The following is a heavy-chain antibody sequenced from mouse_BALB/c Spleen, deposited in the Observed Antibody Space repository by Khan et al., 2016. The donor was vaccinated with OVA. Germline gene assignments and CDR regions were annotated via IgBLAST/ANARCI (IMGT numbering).Heavy chain of an antibody. Sequence: DVMLVESGGDLVKTGGSLKLSCAASGFTFSTYGMSWVRQTPDKRLEWVATISSGGHYTYYIDSVKGRFTISRDNAKNILYLQMTSLRSEDTAIYYCERLAYYYNSEGFAYWGQGTLVTVSA. D-gene: IGHD1-1*02. CDR3: ERLAYYYNSEGFAY. CDR1: GFTFSTYG. J-gene: IGHJ3*01. V-gene: IGHV5-6*02. CDR2: ISSGGHYT.